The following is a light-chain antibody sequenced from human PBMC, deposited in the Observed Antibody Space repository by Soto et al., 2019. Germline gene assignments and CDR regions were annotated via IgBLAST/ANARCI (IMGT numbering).Light chain of an antibody. J-gene: IGLJ2*01. CDR3: SSYTSGITVV. Sequence: QSALTQPASVSGSPGQSITISCTGTSSDIGGYHYVYWFQQHPGKAPKLMIYDVSTRPSGVSDRFSGSKSGNTASLTISGLQADDEADYYCSSYTSGITVVFGGGTKLTVL. V-gene: IGLV2-14*01. CDR2: DVS. CDR1: SSDIGGYHY.